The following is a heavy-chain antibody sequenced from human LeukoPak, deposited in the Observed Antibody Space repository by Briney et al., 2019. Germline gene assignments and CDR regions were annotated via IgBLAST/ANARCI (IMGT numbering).Heavy chain of an antibody. J-gene: IGHJ4*02. CDR1: GFTFSSYA. V-gene: IGHV3-30*04. D-gene: IGHD3/OR15-3a*01. CDR3: AKSLDLDY. CDR2: ISYDGSNK. Sequence: PGGSLRLSCAASGFTFSSYAMHWVRQAPGKGLEWVAVISYDGSNKYYADSVKGRFTISRDNSKNTLYLQMNSLRAEDTAVYYCAKSLDLDYWGQGTLVTVSS.